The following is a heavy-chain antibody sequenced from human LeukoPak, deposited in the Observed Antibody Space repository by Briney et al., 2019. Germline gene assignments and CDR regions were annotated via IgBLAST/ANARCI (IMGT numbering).Heavy chain of an antibody. Sequence: GGSLRLSCAASGFSFSSYGMHGVRRAPGKGREGVAVIWYDGSNKYYADSVTGRFTISRDNSKKTLYMQMTSLRAEDTAVYYCARASVWPDWGQGTVVTVS. CDR2: IWYDGSNK. D-gene: IGHD3-16*01. V-gene: IGHV3-33*01. J-gene: IGHJ4*02. CDR3: ARASVWPD. CDR1: GFSFSSYG.